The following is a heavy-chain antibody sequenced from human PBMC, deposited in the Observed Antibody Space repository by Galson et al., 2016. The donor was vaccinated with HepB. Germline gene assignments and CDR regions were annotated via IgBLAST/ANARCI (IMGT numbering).Heavy chain of an antibody. D-gene: IGHD2-21*02. CDR2: ISYHAMHT. J-gene: IGHJ2*01. V-gene: IGHV3-30*04. CDR1: GFPFSSYV. Sequence: SLRLSCAGSGFPFSSYVMHWVRQAPGKGLEWVAAISYHAMHTHYGDSVKGRFTVSRDNSKKTLYLQMDNLRPEDTAVYYCAKERCGGDCYWYLDFWGRGTLVTVSS. CDR3: AKERCGGDCYWYLDF.